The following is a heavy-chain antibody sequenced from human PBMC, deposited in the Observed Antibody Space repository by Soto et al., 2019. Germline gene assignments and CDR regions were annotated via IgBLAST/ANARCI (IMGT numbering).Heavy chain of an antibody. CDR1: GGTFSSYT. CDR2: IISILGIA. D-gene: IGHD6-13*01. V-gene: IGHV1-69*02. J-gene: IGHJ4*02. Sequence: SVKVSCNASGGTFSSYTISWVRQAPGQGLEWMGRIISILGIANYAQKFQGRVTITADKSTSTAYMELSSLRSEDTAVYYCAHSSSPTALDYWGQGTLVTVSS. CDR3: AHSSSPTALDY.